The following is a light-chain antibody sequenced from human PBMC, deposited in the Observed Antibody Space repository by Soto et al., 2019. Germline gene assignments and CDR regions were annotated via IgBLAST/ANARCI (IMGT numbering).Light chain of an antibody. J-gene: IGKJ1*01. Sequence: EIVLTQSPATLSLSPGERATLSCRASQSVSSYLAWYQQKPGQAPRLLIYDASNRATGIPARFSGSGSGTDFPLTIRSLEPEEFAVYYCQQRSNWPPWTFGQGTKVAIK. V-gene: IGKV3-11*01. CDR2: DAS. CDR3: QQRSNWPPWT. CDR1: QSVSSY.